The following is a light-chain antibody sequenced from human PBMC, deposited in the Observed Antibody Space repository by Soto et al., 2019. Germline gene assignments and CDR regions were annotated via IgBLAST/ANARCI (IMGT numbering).Light chain of an antibody. CDR2: KAS. CDR1: QSISSW. V-gene: IGKV1-5*03. CDR3: QQGASFPRT. Sequence: DIQMTQSPSTLSASVGDRVTITCRASQSISSWLAWYQQKSGKAPKLLIYKASSLESGVPSRFSGSGSGTEFTLTISSLQPDDFATYYCQQGASFPRTFGGGTKVDIK. J-gene: IGKJ4*01.